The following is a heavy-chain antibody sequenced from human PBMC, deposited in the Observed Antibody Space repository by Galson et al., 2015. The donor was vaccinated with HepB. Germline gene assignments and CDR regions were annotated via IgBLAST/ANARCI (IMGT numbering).Heavy chain of an antibody. CDR2: ISYDGSNK. D-gene: IGHD3-3*01. CDR1: GFTFSSYG. CDR3: AKDRLIFGVVIISYYGMDV. J-gene: IGHJ6*02. V-gene: IGHV3-30*18. Sequence: SLRLSCAASGFTFSSYGMHWVRQAPGKGLEWVAVISYDGSNKYYADSVKGRFTISRDNSKNTLYLQMNSLRAEDTAVYYCAKDRLIFGVVIISYYGMDVWGQVTTVTVSS.